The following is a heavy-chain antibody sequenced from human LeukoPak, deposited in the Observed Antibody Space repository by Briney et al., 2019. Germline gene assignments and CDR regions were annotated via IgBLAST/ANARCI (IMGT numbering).Heavy chain of an antibody. CDR3: ATVGVGGGLGGAFDI. J-gene: IGHJ3*02. CDR2: IYYSGST. D-gene: IGHD3-3*01. Sequence: SETLSLTYTVSGGSISSGGYYWSWIRQHPGKGLEWIGYIYYSGSTYYNPSLKSRVTISVDTSKNQFSLKLSSVTAADTAVYYCATVGVGGGLGGAFDIWGQGTMVTVSS. V-gene: IGHV4-31*03. CDR1: GGSISSGGYY.